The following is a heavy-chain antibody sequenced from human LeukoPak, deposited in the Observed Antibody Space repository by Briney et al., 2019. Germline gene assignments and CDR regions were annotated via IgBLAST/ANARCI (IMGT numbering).Heavy chain of an antibody. CDR3: ARDGDHDAFDI. Sequence: GSLRLSCAASGFTFSNSVMHWVRQAPGKGLEWVAGISDDGSSEHYADSVKGRFTISRDNSDNTLYVQMNSLRVEDTAVYYCARDGDHDAFDIWGQGTMVTVSS. CDR2: ISDDGSSE. V-gene: IGHV3-30*04. CDR1: GFTFSNSV. D-gene: IGHD7-27*01. J-gene: IGHJ3*02.